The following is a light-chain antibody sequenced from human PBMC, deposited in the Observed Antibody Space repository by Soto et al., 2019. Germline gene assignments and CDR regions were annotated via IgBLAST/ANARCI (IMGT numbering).Light chain of an antibody. CDR2: GAS. CDR3: QQYGDWPPET. V-gene: IGKV3-15*01. CDR1: QSVSRN. J-gene: IGKJ2*01. Sequence: EVVLTQSPATLSVSPGDRATLSCRARQSVSRNLAWYQQKPGQAPMLLIYGASTRATGVPARFSGSGSATEFTLSISSLQSEDVAVYYCQQYGDWPPETFGQGTKLEI.